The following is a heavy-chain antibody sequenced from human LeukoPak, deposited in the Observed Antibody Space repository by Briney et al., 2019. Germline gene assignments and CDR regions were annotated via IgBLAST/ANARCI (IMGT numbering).Heavy chain of an antibody. CDR2: INPNSGVT. J-gene: IGHJ6*03. D-gene: IGHD4-17*01. CDR1: GYSFTNYG. CDR3: ARDGVTTSPYYSYYYSMDV. V-gene: IGHV1-2*02. Sequence: ASVKVSCKASGYSFTNYGISWVRQAPGQGLEWMGWINPNSGVTNYAQKFQGRVTMTRDTSISTAYMELSRLTSDDTAVYYCARDGVTTSPYYSYYYSMDVWAKGTTVTISS.